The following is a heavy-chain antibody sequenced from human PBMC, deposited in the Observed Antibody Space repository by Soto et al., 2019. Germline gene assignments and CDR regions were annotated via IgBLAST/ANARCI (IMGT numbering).Heavy chain of an antibody. J-gene: IGHJ6*02. D-gene: IGHD3-3*01. CDR3: ARDQHYDLWSGYPRSYYYGMDV. V-gene: IGHV1-18*04. CDR1: GYTFTSYG. CDR2: ISAYNGNT. Sequence: QVQLVQSGAEVKKPGASVKVSCKASGYTFTSYGISWVRQAPGQGLEWMGWISAYNGNTNYAQKLQGRVTMTTDTSTSTAYMELRSLRSDDTAVYYCARDQHYDLWSGYPRSYYYGMDVWGQGTTVTVSS.